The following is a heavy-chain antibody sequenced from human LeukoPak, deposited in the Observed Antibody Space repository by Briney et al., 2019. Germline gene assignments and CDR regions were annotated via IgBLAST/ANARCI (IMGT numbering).Heavy chain of an antibody. CDR1: GGSSSTDY. CDR2: IYYTGST. CDR3: ARGGNYWPQWWFDP. Sequence: SETLFLTCRETGGSSSTDYLSWIRHPPGKRLEWIGYIYYTGSTSYNPSLKSRVTMSLDASKNQFSLELNSVTPADTAVYYCARGGNYWPQWWFDPWGRGTLVSVSS. V-gene: IGHV4-59*01. J-gene: IGHJ5*02. D-gene: IGHD1-26*01.